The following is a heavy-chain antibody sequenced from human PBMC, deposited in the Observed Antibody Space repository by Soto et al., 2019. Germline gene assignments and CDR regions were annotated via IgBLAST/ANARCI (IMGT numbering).Heavy chain of an antibody. D-gene: IGHD5-12*01. J-gene: IGHJ4*02. Sequence: GGSLRLSCAASGFTFSDYYMSWIRQAPGKGLEWVSFISSSGNTIYYADSVKGRFTISRDNAENSLYLQMNSLRAEDTAVYYCARQASGYDPNDCWGQGTLVTVSS. V-gene: IGHV3-11*01. CDR3: ARQASGYDPNDC. CDR1: GFTFSDYY. CDR2: ISSSGNTI.